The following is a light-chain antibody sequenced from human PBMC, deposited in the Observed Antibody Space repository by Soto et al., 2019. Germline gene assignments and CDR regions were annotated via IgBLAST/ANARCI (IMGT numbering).Light chain of an antibody. J-gene: IGKJ4*01. CDR3: PQRNTRPIT. CDR1: ESVNSH. Sequence: VLTQSPATLSVSPGERATLSCRASESVNSHLAWYQQKPGQAPRLLIYDASIRATGVPARFSGSGSGTGLTLNIICLKTEEFAFDYCPQRNTRPITFGGGTKVDIK. V-gene: IGKV3-11*01. CDR2: DAS.